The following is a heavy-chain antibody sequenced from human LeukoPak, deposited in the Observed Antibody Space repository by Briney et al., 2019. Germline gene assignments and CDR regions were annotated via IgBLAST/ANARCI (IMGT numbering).Heavy chain of an antibody. CDR1: GYTFTSYG. CDR3: ARGSRYYDSSGYCN. D-gene: IGHD3-22*01. Sequence: ASVKVSYKASGYTFTSYGISWVRQAPGQGLEWMGWISAYNGNTNCAQKLQGRVTMTTDTSTSTAYMELRSLRSDDTAVYYCARGSRYYDSSGYCNWGQGTLVTVSS. V-gene: IGHV1-18*01. J-gene: IGHJ4*02. CDR2: ISAYNGNT.